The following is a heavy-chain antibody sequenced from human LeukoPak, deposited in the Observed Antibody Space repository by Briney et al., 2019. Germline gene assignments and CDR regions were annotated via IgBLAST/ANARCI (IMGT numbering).Heavy chain of an antibody. V-gene: IGHV3-23*01. D-gene: IGHD4-17*01. CDR3: AKDVGDYGDYFDY. CDR1: GFTFSSYA. Sequence: GGSLRLSCAASGFTFSSYAMSWVRQAPGMGLEWVSAISGSGGSTYYADSVKGRFTISRDNSKNTLYLQMNSLRAEDTAVYYCAKDVGDYGDYFDYWGQGTLVTVSS. J-gene: IGHJ4*02. CDR2: ISGSGGST.